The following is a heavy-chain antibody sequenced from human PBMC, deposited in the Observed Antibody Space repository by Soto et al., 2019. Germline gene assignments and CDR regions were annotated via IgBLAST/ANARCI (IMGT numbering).Heavy chain of an antibody. J-gene: IGHJ4*02. CDR1: GFTFSSYA. CDR2: ISGSGGST. D-gene: IGHD1-20*01. V-gene: IGHV3-23*01. Sequence: VGSLRLSCAASGFTFSSYAMSWVRQAPGKGLEWVSAISGSGGSTYYADSVKGRFTISRGNSKNTLYLQMNSLRAEDTAVYYCAKPLGITGTPFDYWGQGTLVTVSS. CDR3: AKPLGITGTPFDY.